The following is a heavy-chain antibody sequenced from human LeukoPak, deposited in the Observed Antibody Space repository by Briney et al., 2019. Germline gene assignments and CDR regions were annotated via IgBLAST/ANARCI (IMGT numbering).Heavy chain of an antibody. V-gene: IGHV3-7*03. D-gene: IGHD1-26*01. CDR3: ARDRRGGSYPARIDY. CDR2: IKGDGSEK. CDR1: GFTFSSYW. Sequence: PGGSLRLSCAASGFTFSSYWMTWVRQAPGKGLEWVANIKGDGSEKYDVDSVKGRFTISRDNAKNALYLQMNSLRAEDTAVYYCARDRRGGSYPARIDYWGQGTLVTVSS. J-gene: IGHJ4*02.